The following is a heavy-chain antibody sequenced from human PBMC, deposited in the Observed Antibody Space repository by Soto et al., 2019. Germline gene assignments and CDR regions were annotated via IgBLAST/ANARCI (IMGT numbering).Heavy chain of an antibody. D-gene: IGHD3-10*01. CDR3: AKDWLAVRGEPPTD. CDR2: ISGSGGST. Sequence: EVQLLESGGGVVQPGGSLRLSCAASGFTFSSYAMSWVRQAPGKGLEWVSAISGSGGSTYYADSVKGRFTISRDNSKNMLYLQMNSLRAEDTAVYYCAKDWLAVRGEPPTDWGQGTLVTVSS. CDR1: GFTFSSYA. V-gene: IGHV3-23*01. J-gene: IGHJ4*02.